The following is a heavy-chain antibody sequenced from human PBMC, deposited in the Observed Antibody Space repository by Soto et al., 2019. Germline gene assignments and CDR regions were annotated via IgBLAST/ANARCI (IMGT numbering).Heavy chain of an antibody. CDR2: IYYSGST. CDR1: GDSISSGGYY. J-gene: IGHJ6*02. D-gene: IGHD3-10*01. Sequence: SETLSLTCTVSGDSISSGGYYWSWIRQHPGKGLEWIWYIYYSGSTYYNPSLKSRVTISVDTSKNQFSLKLSSVTAADTAVYYCARSRGLYGSGSYIPYYYYGMDVWGQGTTVTVSS. V-gene: IGHV4-31*03. CDR3: ARSRGLYGSGSYIPYYYYGMDV.